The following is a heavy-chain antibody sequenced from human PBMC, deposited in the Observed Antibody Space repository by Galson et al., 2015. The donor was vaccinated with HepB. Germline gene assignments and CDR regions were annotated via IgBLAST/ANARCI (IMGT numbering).Heavy chain of an antibody. Sequence: SLRLSCAASGFTFSSYAISWVRQAPGKGLEWVSAISGSGGSTYYADSVKGRFTISRDNSKNTLYLQMNSLRAEDTAVYYCANDRPPMAGFDYWGQGTLVTVSS. D-gene: IGHD5-24*01. CDR3: ANDRPPMAGFDY. V-gene: IGHV3-23*01. CDR1: GFTFSSYA. CDR2: ISGSGGST. J-gene: IGHJ4*02.